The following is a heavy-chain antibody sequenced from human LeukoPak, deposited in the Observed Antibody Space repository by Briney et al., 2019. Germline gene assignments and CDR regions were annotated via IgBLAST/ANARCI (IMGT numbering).Heavy chain of an antibody. CDR2: IYYSGST. Sequence: PSETLSLTCTVSGGSISSSSYYWGWIRQPPGKGLEWIGSIYYSGSTYYNPSLKSRVTISVDTSKNQFSLKLSSVTAADTAVYYCARQSRGGYDYVWGSYRQRSLYYYYMDVWGKGTTVTISS. D-gene: IGHD3-16*02. CDR1: GGSISSSSYY. CDR3: ARQSRGGYDYVWGSYRQRSLYYYYMDV. V-gene: IGHV4-39*01. J-gene: IGHJ6*03.